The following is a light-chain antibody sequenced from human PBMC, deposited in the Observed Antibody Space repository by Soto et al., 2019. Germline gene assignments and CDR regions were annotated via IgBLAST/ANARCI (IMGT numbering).Light chain of an antibody. Sequence: DIQMTQSPSSLPASVGDRVTLTCRASQSLSTYLNWYQQKPGKAPQLVIYAASSFQGGVTSRLRGSGSGTDFTLTISSLQPEDFATYYCQQSYTIPYTFGQGTKLEIK. CDR3: QQSYTIPYT. J-gene: IGKJ2*01. V-gene: IGKV1-39*01. CDR2: AAS. CDR1: QSLSTY.